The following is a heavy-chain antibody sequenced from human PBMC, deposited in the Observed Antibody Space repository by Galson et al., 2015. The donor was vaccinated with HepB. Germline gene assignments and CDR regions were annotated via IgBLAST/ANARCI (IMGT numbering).Heavy chain of an antibody. Sequence: VKVSCKASGYSFTTYGISWVRPAPGRGFEWMGWISVSNGNTNYAQKFQGRVTMTTDTSTSTASMELRSLRSDDTAVYYCARDESSWSGSPYHYSGMDVWGQGTTITVSS. CDR1: GYSFTTYG. V-gene: IGHV1-18*01. CDR2: ISVSNGNT. CDR3: ARDESSWSGSPYHYSGMDV. D-gene: IGHD3-10*01. J-gene: IGHJ6*02.